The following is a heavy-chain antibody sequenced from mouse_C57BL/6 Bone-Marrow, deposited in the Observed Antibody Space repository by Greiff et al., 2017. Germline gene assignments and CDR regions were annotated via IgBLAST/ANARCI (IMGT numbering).Heavy chain of an antibody. J-gene: IGHJ1*03. CDR3: ARWDFDV. CDR1: GYTFTSSW. CDR2: IDPSDSYT. V-gene: IGHV1-69*01. Sequence: QVQLQQPGAELVMPGASVKLSCKASGYTFTSSWMHWVKQRPGQGLEWIGEIDPSDSYTNYNQKFKGKSTLTVDKSSSTAYMQLSSLTSEDSAVYYCARWDFDVWGTGTTVTVSS.